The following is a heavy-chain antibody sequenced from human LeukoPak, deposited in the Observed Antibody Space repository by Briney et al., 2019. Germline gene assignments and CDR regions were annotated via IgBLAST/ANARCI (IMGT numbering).Heavy chain of an antibody. J-gene: IGHJ6*02. Sequence: ASVKVSCKASGYTFTSYAMHWVRQAPGQRLEWMGWINAGNGNTKYSQKFQVRVTITRDTSASTAYMELSSLRSEDTAVYYCARDPERGDDYGDYETPYYYYGMDVWGQGTTVTVSS. V-gene: IGHV1-3*01. CDR1: GYTFTSYA. D-gene: IGHD4-17*01. CDR2: INAGNGNT. CDR3: ARDPERGDDYGDYETPYYYYGMDV.